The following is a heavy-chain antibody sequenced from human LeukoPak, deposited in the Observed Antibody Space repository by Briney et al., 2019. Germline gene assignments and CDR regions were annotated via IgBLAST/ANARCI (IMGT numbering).Heavy chain of an antibody. J-gene: IGHJ4*02. Sequence: SVKVSCKASGGTFSSYAISWVRQAPGQGLEWMGGIIPIFGTANYAQKVQGRVTITTDESTSTAYMELSSLRSEDTAVYYCARNPPDLVRYFDWLALDYWGQGTLVTVSA. CDR3: ARNPPDLVRYFDWLALDY. CDR1: GGTFSSYA. V-gene: IGHV1-69*05. CDR2: IIPIFGTA. D-gene: IGHD3-9*01.